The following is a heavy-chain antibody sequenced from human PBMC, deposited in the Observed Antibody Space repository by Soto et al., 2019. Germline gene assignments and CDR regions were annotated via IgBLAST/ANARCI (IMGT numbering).Heavy chain of an antibody. CDR3: AKDLCRGITLMVYSSFDS. J-gene: IGHJ4*02. CDR2: ISGSGDNT. CDR1: GFTFSSHA. D-gene: IGHD2-8*01. V-gene: IGHV3-23*01. Sequence: GGSLRLSCVASGFTFSSHAMSWVRQAPGKGLEWVSIISGSGDNTYYADSVKGRFTISRDNSKNTLYLQMSRLRADDTAIYYCAKDLCRGITLMVYSSFDSWGREPRSPSPQ.